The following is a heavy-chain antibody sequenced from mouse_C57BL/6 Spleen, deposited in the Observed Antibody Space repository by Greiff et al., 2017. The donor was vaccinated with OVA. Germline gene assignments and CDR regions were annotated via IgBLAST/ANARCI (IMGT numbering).Heavy chain of an antibody. V-gene: IGHV1-69*01. D-gene: IGHD1-1*01. Sequence: QVQLQQSGAELVMPGASVKLSCKASGYTFTSYWMHWVKQRPGQGLEWIGEIDPSDSYTNYNQKFKGKSTLTVDKSSSTAYMQLSSLTSEDSAVYYCARSNYGSTFFDYWDQGTTLTVSS. CDR3: ARSNYGSTFFDY. CDR1: GYTFTSYW. J-gene: IGHJ2*01. CDR2: IDPSDSYT.